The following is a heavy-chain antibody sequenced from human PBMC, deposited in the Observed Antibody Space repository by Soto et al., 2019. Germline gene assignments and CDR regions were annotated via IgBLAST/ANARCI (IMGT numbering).Heavy chain of an antibody. CDR3: ARHGYNHPDAFDI. CDR2: ISSSSSYI. V-gene: IGHV3-21*01. D-gene: IGHD5-18*01. CDR1: GFTFSSYS. J-gene: IGHJ3*02. Sequence: EVQLVESGGGLVKPGGSLRLSCAASGFTFSSYSMNWVRQAPGKGLEWVSSISSSSSYIYYADSVKGRFTISRDNAKNSLYLQMNSLRAEDTAVYYCARHGYNHPDAFDIWGQGTMVTVSS.